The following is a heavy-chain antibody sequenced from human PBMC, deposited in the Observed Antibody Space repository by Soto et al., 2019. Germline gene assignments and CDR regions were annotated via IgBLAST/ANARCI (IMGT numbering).Heavy chain of an antibody. CDR3: ASDVSPGSSSLYLDAFDI. CDR1: GFTFGSYW. Sequence: EVQLVESGGTLVQPGGSLRLSCEGSGFTFGSYWMTGVRQAPGKGREWVANIMRDGSNKSYLDSVRGRFTISRDNAKNSLYLQMSSLRAEDTALYYCASDVSPGSSSLYLDAFDIWGQGTMVTVSS. J-gene: IGHJ3*02. D-gene: IGHD6-13*01. CDR2: IMRDGSNK. V-gene: IGHV3-7*05.